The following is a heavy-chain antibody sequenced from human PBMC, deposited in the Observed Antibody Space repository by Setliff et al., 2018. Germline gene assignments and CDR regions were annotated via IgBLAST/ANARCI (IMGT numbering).Heavy chain of an antibody. CDR2: IYWDDDK. D-gene: IGHD3-22*01. Sequence: GSGPTLVNPTQTLTLTCTFSGFSLSTSGVGVGLIRQPPGKALEWLALIYWDDDKRYSPSLKSRLTITKDTAKNQVVLTMTNMYPVDTATYYCAPRRGDGYGSSGYYYYYWGQGTRVTVAS. V-gene: IGHV2-5*02. CDR3: APRRGDGYGSSGYYYYY. CDR1: GFSLSTSGVG. J-gene: IGHJ4*02.